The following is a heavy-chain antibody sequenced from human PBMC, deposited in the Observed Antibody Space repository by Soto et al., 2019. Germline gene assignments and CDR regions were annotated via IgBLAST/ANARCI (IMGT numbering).Heavy chain of an antibody. J-gene: IGHJ4*02. D-gene: IGHD6-6*01. CDR3: ARVEGGIAARPDY. Sequence: SVKVSCKASGGTFSSYAISWVRQAPGQGLEWMGGIIPIFGTANYAQKFQGRVTITADESTSTAYMELSSLRSEDTAVYYCARVEGGIAARPDYWGQGTLVTVSS. V-gene: IGHV1-69*13. CDR1: GGTFSSYA. CDR2: IIPIFGTA.